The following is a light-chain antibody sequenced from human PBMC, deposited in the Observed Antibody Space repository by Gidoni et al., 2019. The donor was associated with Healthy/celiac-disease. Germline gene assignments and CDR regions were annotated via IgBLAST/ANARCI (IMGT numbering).Light chain of an antibody. CDR3: SSYTSSSTLKV. CDR1: SSDVGGYNY. CDR2: DVN. V-gene: IGLV2-14*03. J-gene: IGLJ2*01. Sequence: QSALTQPASVSGSPGQSITIPCTGTSSDVGGYNYVSWYQQHPGKAPKLMIYDVNNRPSGVSNRFSGSKSGNTASLTISGLQAEDEADYYCSSYTSSSTLKVFGGGTKLTVL.